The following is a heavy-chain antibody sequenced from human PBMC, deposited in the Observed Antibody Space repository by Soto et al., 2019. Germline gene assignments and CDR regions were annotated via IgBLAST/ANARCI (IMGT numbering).Heavy chain of an antibody. V-gene: IGHV1-46*03. J-gene: IGHJ3*02. D-gene: IGHD6-6*01. CDR1: GYTFTSYF. Sequence: ASVKVSCKASGYTFTSYFMHWVRQAPGQGLEWMGIINPSGGRTSYAQKFQGRVTMTWDTSTSTVYLELSSLRSEDTAVYYCAREEYQLMHAFDIWGQGTMVTVS. CDR3: AREEYQLMHAFDI. CDR2: INPSGGRT.